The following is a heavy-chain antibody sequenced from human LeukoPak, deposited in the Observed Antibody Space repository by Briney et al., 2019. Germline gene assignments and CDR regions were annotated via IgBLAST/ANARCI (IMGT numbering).Heavy chain of an antibody. Sequence: ASVKVSCKASGYTFTSYGISWVRQAPGQGLELMGWISAYNGNTNYAQKLQGRVTMTTDTSTSTAYMELRSLRSDDTAVYYCARRKLYDILTGHYCYYYYMDVWGKGTTVTVSS. D-gene: IGHD3-9*01. J-gene: IGHJ6*03. CDR2: ISAYNGNT. CDR3: ARRKLYDILTGHYCYYYYMDV. V-gene: IGHV1-18*01. CDR1: GYTFTSYG.